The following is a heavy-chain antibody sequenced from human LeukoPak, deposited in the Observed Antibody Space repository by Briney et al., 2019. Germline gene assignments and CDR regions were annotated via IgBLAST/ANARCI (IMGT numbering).Heavy chain of an antibody. J-gene: IGHJ4*02. V-gene: IGHV1-3*01. CDR1: GNTFISYT. CDR3: ARETAYKIDY. D-gene: IGHD5-24*01. Sequence: AASVKVSCKASGNTFISYTMHWVRQAPGQRLEWMGWINAGNGNTKYSQKFQGRVTITRDTSANTAYMELSSLRSEDTAVYYCARETAYKIDYWGQGTLVTVSS. CDR2: INAGNGNT.